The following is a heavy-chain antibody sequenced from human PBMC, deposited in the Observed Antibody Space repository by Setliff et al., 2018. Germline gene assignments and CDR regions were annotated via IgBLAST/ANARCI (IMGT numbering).Heavy chain of an antibody. J-gene: IGHJ1*01. CDR3: ARIDFTMLQGVLGH. Sequence: PSETLSLTCTVSNGSVSTTTHYWGWVRQPPGKGLEWIGSVYYSGYTYYSPSLESRVAISVDTSKNQFSLKLNSVTAADTAVCYCARIDFTMLQGVLGHWGQGTLVTVPQ. V-gene: IGHV4-39*07. CDR2: VYYSGYT. CDR1: NGSVSTTTHY. D-gene: IGHD3-10*01.